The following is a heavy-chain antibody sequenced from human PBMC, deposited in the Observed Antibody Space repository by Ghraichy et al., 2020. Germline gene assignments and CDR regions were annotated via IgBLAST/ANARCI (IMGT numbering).Heavy chain of an antibody. D-gene: IGHD3-22*01. CDR2: ISGSGGST. Sequence: ESLNISCAASGFTFSSYAMSWVRQAPGKGLEWVSAISGSGGSTYYADSVKGRFTISRDNSKNTLYLQMNSLRAEDTAVYYCAKAPYYYDSSGRVYWGQGTLVTVSS. J-gene: IGHJ4*02. CDR1: GFTFSSYA. CDR3: AKAPYYYDSSGRVY. V-gene: IGHV3-23*01.